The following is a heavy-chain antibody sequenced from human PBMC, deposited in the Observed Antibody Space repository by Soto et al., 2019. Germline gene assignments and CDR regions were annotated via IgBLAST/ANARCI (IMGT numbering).Heavy chain of an antibody. CDR2: IRGFSPYT. CDR3: ARDRGYDAHDYYYNAMDV. CDR1: GFTFMSYT. J-gene: IGHJ6*02. V-gene: IGHV3-21*01. Sequence: PWGSLRLSCVASGFTFMSYTISWVRQAPVKGLEWVSAIRGFSPYTFYADSVKGRFTISRDNAKNSLYLQMNSLRAEDTAVYYCARDRGYDAHDYYYNAMDVWGQGTMVTVSS. D-gene: IGHD2-15*01.